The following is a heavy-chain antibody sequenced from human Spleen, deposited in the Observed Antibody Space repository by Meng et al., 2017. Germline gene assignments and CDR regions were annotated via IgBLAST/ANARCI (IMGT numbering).Heavy chain of an antibody. CDR1: GFTFSSYW. D-gene: IGHD4-17*01. J-gene: IGHJ6*02. CDR3: ARDTVTTLYNYYGMDV. CDR2: IKQDGSEK. Sequence: GESLKISCAASGFTFSSYWMSWVRQAPGKGLEWVANIKQDGSEKSYVDSVKGRFTISRDNAKKSPYLQMNRLRAEDTAVYFCARDTVTTLYNYYGMDVWGQGTTVTVSS. V-gene: IGHV3-7*01.